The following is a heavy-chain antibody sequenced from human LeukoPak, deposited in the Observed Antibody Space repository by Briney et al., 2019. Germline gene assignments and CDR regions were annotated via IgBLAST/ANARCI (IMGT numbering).Heavy chain of an antibody. J-gene: IGHJ2*01. CDR2: IYTSGST. V-gene: IGHV4-4*07. CDR1: GGSFSGYY. CDR3: ARDAIQTVLRYFDWLPIDWYFDL. D-gene: IGHD3-9*01. Sequence: SETLSLTCAVYGGSFSGYYWSWIRQPAGKGLEWIGRIYTSGSTNYNPSLKSRVTMSVDTSKNQFSLKLSSVTAADTAVYYCARDAIQTVLRYFDWLPIDWYFDLWGRGTLVTVSS.